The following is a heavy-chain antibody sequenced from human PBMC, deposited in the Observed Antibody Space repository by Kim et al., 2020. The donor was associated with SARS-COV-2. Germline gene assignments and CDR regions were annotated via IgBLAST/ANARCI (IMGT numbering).Heavy chain of an antibody. Sequence: SRVPISVDTSKNQFSLKLSSVTAADTAVYYCARHEKYYDILTVYNNAFDIWGQGTMVTVSS. V-gene: IGHV4-39*01. CDR3: ARHEKYYDILTVYNNAFDI. J-gene: IGHJ3*02. D-gene: IGHD3-9*01.